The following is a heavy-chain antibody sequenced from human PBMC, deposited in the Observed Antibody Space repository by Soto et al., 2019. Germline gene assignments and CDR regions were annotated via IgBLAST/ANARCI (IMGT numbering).Heavy chain of an antibody. V-gene: IGHV4-4*07. CDR1: GGSLTKYY. D-gene: IGHD3-3*01. Sequence: SETLSLTCTVSGGSLTKYYWSWIRQPAGKGLEWIGRVSTSGNVVSKASLRSRLTMSVDTSKNQFSLRLTSVTAADTAVYYCARDNQDFWSISHLAFDQWGQGARVT. J-gene: IGHJ4*02. CDR3: ARDNQDFWSISHLAFDQ. CDR2: VSTSGNV.